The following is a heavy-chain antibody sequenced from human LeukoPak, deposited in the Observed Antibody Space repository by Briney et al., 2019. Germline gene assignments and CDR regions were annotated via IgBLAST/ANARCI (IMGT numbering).Heavy chain of an antibody. CDR1: GGSISSGGYY. D-gene: IGHD6-13*01. CDR3: ARDRPGWKQLGRGWFDP. V-gene: IGHV4-30-2*01. J-gene: IGHJ5*02. Sequence: SETLSLTCTVSGGSISSGGYYWSWIRQPPGKGLEWIGYIYHSGSTYYNPSLKSRVTISVDRSKNQFSPKLSSVTAADTAVYYCARDRPGWKQLGRGWFDPWGQGTLVTVSS. CDR2: IYHSGST.